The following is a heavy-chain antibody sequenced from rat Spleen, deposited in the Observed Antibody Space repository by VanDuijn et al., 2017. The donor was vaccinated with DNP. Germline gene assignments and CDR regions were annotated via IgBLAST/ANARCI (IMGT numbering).Heavy chain of an antibody. CDR2: IIYDGSRT. J-gene: IGHJ4*01. CDR3: TTGAGPP. CDR1: GFTFSDYN. D-gene: IGHD1-4*01. Sequence: EVKLVESGGGLVQPGRSLKLSCAASGFTFSDYNMAWVRQAPKKGLEWVATIIYDGSRTYYRDSVKGRFTISRDNAKSTLYLQMDSLRSEDTATYYCTTGAGPPWGQGTSVTVSS. V-gene: IGHV5S10*01.